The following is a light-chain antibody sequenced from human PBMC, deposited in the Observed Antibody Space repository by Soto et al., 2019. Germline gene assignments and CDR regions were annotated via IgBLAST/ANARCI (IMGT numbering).Light chain of an antibody. Sequence: DIVMTQSPLSLPVTPGEPASISCRSSQSLLHTNGYNYLDWYLQKPRQSPQVLVYLGSNRSSGVHVRFSGSRAGADCTLTISRVEAEDVVLYYCIRTRQTPRTFGQGTKVEI. J-gene: IGKJ1*01. CDR1: QSLLHTNGYNY. V-gene: IGKV2-28*01. CDR3: IRTRQTPRT. CDR2: LGS.